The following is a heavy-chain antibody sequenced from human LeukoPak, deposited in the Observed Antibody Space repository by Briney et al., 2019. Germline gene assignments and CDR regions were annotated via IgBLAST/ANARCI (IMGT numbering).Heavy chain of an antibody. V-gene: IGHV3-9*01. CDR1: GFTFHGYA. CDR3: AKSSGMTWYYYGMDV. CDR2: ISWNSGNK. J-gene: IGHJ6*02. Sequence: GRSLRLSCAVSGFTFHGYAMHWVRQAPGKGLEWVSGISWNSGNKAYADSVKGRFTISRDNAKNSLYLQMNSLRAEDTAFYYCAKSSGMTWYYYGMDVWGQGTTVTVSS. D-gene: IGHD1-26*01.